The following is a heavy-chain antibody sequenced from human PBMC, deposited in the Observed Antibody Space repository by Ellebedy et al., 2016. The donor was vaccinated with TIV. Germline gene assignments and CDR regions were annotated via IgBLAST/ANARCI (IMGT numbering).Heavy chain of an antibody. Sequence: GESLKISCKSSGYDFTTYLIGLLRQMPGHLLELISIIHPGNSPTRYSPSFRGQVTISADKSISTAYLQWSSLEASDTAMYYCVRRPLQQSYGLDVWGQGTTVTVSS. D-gene: IGHD6-13*01. CDR2: IHPGNSPT. CDR3: VRRPLQQSYGLDV. J-gene: IGHJ6*02. CDR1: GYDFTTYL. V-gene: IGHV5-51*01.